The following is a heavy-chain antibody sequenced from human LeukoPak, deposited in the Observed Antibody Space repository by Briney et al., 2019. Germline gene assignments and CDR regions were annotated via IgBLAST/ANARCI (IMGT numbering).Heavy chain of an antibody. CDR1: GGSISSYY. CDR3: ARLSTVTTSFDY. CDR2: IYTSGTT. V-gene: IGHV4-4*07. Sequence: SETLSLSCTVSGGSISSYYWSWIRQPAGKGLEWIGRIYTSGTTHYNPSLKSRVTMSVDTSKNQFSLKLSSVTAADTAVYYCARLSTVTTSFDYWGQGTLVTVSS. D-gene: IGHD4-17*01. J-gene: IGHJ4*02.